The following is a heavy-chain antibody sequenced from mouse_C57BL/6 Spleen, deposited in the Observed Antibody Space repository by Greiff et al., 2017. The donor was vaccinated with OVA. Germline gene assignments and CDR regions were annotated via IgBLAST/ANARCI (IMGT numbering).Heavy chain of an antibody. J-gene: IGHJ2*01. Sequence: VQLQQSGAELVRPGASVTLSCKASGHTFTDYEMHWVKQTPVHGLEWIGAIDPETGGTAYNQKFKGKAILTADKSSSTAYMELRSLTSEDSAVYYCTKSYYSNYGYFDYWGQGTTLTVSS. CDR1: GHTFTDYE. V-gene: IGHV1-15*01. CDR2: IDPETGGT. D-gene: IGHD2-5*01. CDR3: TKSYYSNYGYFDY.